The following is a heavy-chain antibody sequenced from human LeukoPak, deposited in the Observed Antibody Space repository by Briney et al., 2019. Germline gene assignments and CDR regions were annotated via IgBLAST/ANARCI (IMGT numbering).Heavy chain of an antibody. V-gene: IGHV3-23*05. CDR2: MYTGGTT. Sequence: SGGSLRLSCAASGCTFSIFTMSWVRQAPGKGLEWVSAMYTGGTTYYSDSVTGRFTVPRDTSRNTLFLHMNRLRAEDTAVYYCAKDEATSGGGLASWGQGTLVIVSS. J-gene: IGHJ5*01. CDR1: GCTFSIFT. D-gene: IGHD3-16*01. CDR3: AKDEATSGGGLAS.